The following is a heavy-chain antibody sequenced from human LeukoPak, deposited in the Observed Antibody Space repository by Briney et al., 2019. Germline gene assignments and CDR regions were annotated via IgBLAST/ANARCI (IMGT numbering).Heavy chain of an antibody. CDR3: AKGGITMVRGAIDY. CDR2: ISWNSGSI. J-gene: IGHJ4*02. Sequence: GRSLRLSCAASGFTFDDYAMHWVRQAPGKGLEWVSGISWNSGSIGYADSVKGRFTISRDNAKNSLYLQMNSLRAEDTALYYCAKGGITMVRGAIDYWGQGTLVTVSS. CDR1: GFTFDDYA. V-gene: IGHV3-9*01. D-gene: IGHD3-10*01.